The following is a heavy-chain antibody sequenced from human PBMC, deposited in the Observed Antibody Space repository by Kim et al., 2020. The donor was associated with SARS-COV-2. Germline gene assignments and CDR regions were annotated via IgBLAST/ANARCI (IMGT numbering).Heavy chain of an antibody. D-gene: IGHD6-6*01. CDR1: GFTFSNYW. J-gene: IGHJ1*01. Sequence: GGSLRLSCAASGFTFSNYWMSWVRQAPGKGLEWVANIYQGEKYYVDSVKGRFTISRDNAKNSVYLQMNSLTAEDTAVYHCARLEYGNSRRDFQHWGQGTLVTVSS. CDR3: ARLEYGNSRRDFQH. V-gene: IGHV3-7*03. CDR2: IYQGEK.